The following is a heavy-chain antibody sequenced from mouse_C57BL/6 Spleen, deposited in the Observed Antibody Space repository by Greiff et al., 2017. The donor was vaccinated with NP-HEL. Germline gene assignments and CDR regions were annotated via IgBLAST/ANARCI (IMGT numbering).Heavy chain of an antibody. CDR1: GYAFSSSW. V-gene: IGHV1-82*01. Sequence: QVQLQQSGPELVKPGASVKISCKASGYAFSSSWMNWVKQRPGKGLEWIGRIYPGDGDTNYNGKFKGKATLTADKSSSPAYMQLSSLTSEDSAVYFCARLLDYWGQGTTLTVSS. CDR2: IYPGDGDT. J-gene: IGHJ2*01. CDR3: ARLLDY.